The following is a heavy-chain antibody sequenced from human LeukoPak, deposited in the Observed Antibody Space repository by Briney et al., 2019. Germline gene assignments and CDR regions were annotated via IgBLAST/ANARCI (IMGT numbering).Heavy chain of an antibody. CDR3: ARDIGGRYSWYYFDY. Sequence: SETLSLTCAVSGGSISSGGYSWSWIRQPPGKGLEWIGYIYHSGSTYYNPSLKSRVTMSVDRSKNQFSLKLSSVTAADTAVYYCARDIGGRYSWYYFDYWGRGTLVTVSS. CDR1: GGSISSGGYS. J-gene: IGHJ4*02. D-gene: IGHD2-8*01. V-gene: IGHV4-30-2*01. CDR2: IYHSGST.